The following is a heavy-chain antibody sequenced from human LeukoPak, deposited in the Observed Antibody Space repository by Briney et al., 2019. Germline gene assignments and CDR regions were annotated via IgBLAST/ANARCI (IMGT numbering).Heavy chain of an antibody. J-gene: IGHJ4*02. CDR3: AKVRATPYIAFDQ. CDR2: IYYNGNT. CDR1: GGSIGINNW. V-gene: IGHV4-4*02. D-gene: IGHD2-15*01. Sequence: SGTLSLTCAVSGGSIGINNWWSWVRQSPGKGLEWIGEIYYNGNTNYNSSLKSRVTISVDRSKSQFSLRLSSVTAADTGTYYCAKVRATPYIAFDQWGQGTLVTVSS.